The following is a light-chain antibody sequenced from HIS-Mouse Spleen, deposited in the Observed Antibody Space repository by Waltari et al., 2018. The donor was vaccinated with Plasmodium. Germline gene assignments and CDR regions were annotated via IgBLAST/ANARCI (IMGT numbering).Light chain of an antibody. V-gene: IGLV2-8*01. CDR2: EVT. J-gene: IGLJ2*01. Sequence: QSALTQPPSASGSPGQPVPISCTGTSSDVGGYTYVSWYQQHPGKAPKLMIYEVTKRPSGVPDRFSGSKSGNTASLTVSGLQAEDEADYYCSSYAGSNNLVFGGGTKLTVL. CDR1: SSDVGGYTY. CDR3: SSYAGSNNLV.